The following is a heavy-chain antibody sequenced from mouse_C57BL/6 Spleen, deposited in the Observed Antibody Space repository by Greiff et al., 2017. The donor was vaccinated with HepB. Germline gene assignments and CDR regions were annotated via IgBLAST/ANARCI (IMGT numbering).Heavy chain of an antibody. Sequence: QVQLQQPGAELVKPGASVKLSCKASGYTFTSYWMQWVKQRPGQGLEWIGEIDPSDSYTNYNQKFKGKATLTVDKSSSTAYMQLSSLTSEDSAVYYCARGGSSGAWFAYWGQGTLVTVSA. J-gene: IGHJ3*01. D-gene: IGHD3-2*02. CDR3: ARGGSSGAWFAY. CDR2: IDPSDSYT. CDR1: GYTFTSYW. V-gene: IGHV1-50*01.